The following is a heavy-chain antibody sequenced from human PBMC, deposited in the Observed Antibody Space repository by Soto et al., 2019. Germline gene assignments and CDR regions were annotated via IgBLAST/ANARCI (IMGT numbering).Heavy chain of an antibody. Sequence: QVQLQQWGAGLLKPSETLSLTCAVYGGSFSGYYWSWIRQPPGKGLEWIGEINHSGSTNYNPSLKSRVTISVDTSKNQFSLKLSSATAADTAVYYCARAKWLRGVYYYYYMDVWGKGTTVTVSS. CDR1: GGSFSGYY. D-gene: IGHD5-12*01. CDR2: INHSGST. J-gene: IGHJ6*03. CDR3: ARAKWLRGVYYYYYMDV. V-gene: IGHV4-34*01.